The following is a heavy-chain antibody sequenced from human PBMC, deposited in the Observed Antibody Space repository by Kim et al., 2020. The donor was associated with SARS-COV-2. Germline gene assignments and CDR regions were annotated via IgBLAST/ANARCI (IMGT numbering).Heavy chain of an antibody. J-gene: IGHJ3*02. CDR3: ARTYRRNKYYYDSSGLPDAFDI. CDR1: GYTFTSYY. D-gene: IGHD3-22*01. V-gene: IGHV1-46*01. Sequence: ASVKVSCKASGYTFTSYYMHWVRQAPGQGLEWMGIINPSGGSTSSAQKFQGRVTMTRDTSTSTVYMELSSLRSEDTAVYYCARTYRRNKYYYDSSGLPDAFDIWGQGTMVTVSS. CDR2: INPSGGST.